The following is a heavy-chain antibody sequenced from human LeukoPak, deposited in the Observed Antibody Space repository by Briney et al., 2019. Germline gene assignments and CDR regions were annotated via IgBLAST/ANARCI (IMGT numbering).Heavy chain of an antibody. D-gene: IGHD2-21*02. CDR3: ARGCAGDCYGAFDM. CDR1: GFTFSSYW. CDR2: ISSTSYTI. V-gene: IGHV3-48*04. Sequence: GGSLRLSCVASGFTFSSYWMNWVRQAPGKGLEWVSYISSTSYTIYYADSVKGRFTISRDNAKNSLYPQMNSLRAEDTAVYFCARGCAGDCYGAFDMWGQGTMVTVS. J-gene: IGHJ3*02.